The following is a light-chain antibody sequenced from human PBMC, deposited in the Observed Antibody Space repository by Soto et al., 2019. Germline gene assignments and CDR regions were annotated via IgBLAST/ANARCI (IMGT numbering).Light chain of an antibody. V-gene: IGKV1D-16*01. Sequence: DIQLTQSPSSLAASVGDSVTITCRASQSVGTWLGWYQQKPDRAPKSLIYAASKLQNGVPSRFNGSGSGTDFTLTIDSLQPEDLGTYYCQQYNEYPLTFGGGTKVEI. CDR1: QSVGTW. J-gene: IGKJ4*01. CDR3: QQYNEYPLT. CDR2: AAS.